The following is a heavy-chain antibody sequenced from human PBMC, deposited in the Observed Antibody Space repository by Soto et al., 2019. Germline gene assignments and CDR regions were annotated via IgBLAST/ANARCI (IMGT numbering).Heavy chain of an antibody. J-gene: IGHJ4*02. Sequence: SGGSLRLSCAASGFTFSTYAMSWVRQAPGKGLEWVSGISGSGSSTNHADSVKGRFIISRDNSENMVYLQMNSLRAEDTAVYYCACLAWFGDPVPPFDCWGQGTVVTVSS. D-gene: IGHD3-10*01. CDR3: ACLAWFGDPVPPFDC. V-gene: IGHV3-23*01. CDR2: ISGSGSST. CDR1: GFTFSTYA.